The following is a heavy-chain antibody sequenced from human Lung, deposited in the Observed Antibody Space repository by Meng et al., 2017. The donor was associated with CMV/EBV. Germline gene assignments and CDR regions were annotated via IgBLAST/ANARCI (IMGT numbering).Heavy chain of an antibody. V-gene: IGHV3-7*01. Sequence: GGSLRLXCAASGFTFSSYWMSWVRQAPGKGLEWVANINQDGNEEYYVDSLKGRFTISRDNAKNSLYLQMTSLRAEDTAVYYCARDGTLSPYYYCYGMDVWGQGXTVTVSS. CDR1: GFTFSSYW. CDR2: INQDGNEE. CDR3: ARDGTLSPYYYCYGMDV. D-gene: IGHD3-10*01. J-gene: IGHJ6*02.